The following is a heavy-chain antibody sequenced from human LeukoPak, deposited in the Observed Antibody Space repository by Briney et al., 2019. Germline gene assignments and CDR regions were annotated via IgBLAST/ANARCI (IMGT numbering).Heavy chain of an antibody. D-gene: IGHD3-3*01. CDR1: GFTFSNDV. CDR2: IDGGGGGT. J-gene: IGHJ4*02. V-gene: IGHV3-23*01. Sequence: GGSLRLSCAASGFTFSNDVMSWVRQAPGKGPEWVSSIDGGGGGTDYADSVRGRFTISRDNFKNTSYPQMNSLRADDTAVYYCARRIGGTKDYWGQGAQVTVSS. CDR3: ARRIGGTKDY.